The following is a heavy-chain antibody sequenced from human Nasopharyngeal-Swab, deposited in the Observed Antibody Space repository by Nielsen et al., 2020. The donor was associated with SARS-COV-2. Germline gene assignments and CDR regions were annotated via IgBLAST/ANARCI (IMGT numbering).Heavy chain of an antibody. CDR2: INHSGST. V-gene: IGHV4-34*01. CDR1: GGSFSGYY. Sequence: TRSLTCAVYGGSFSGYYWSWIRQPPGKGLEWIGEINHSGSTNYNPSLKSRVTISVDTSKNQFSLKLSSVTAADTAVYYCASTPLPLYCSGGSCYFYYWGQGTLVTVSS. CDR3: ASTPLPLYCSGGSCYFYY. J-gene: IGHJ4*02. D-gene: IGHD2-15*01.